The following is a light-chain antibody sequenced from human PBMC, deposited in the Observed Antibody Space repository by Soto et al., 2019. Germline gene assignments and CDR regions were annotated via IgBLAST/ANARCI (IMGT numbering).Light chain of an antibody. CDR3: SSYTSSSTLP. CDR1: SSDVGGYNY. J-gene: IGLJ2*01. CDR2: DVS. V-gene: IGLV2-14*01. Sequence: HSALTQPASVSGSPGQSITISCTGTSSDVGGYNYVSWYQQHPGKAPKLMIYDVSNRPSGVSNRFSGSKSGNTASLTISGLQAEDEADYYCSSYTSSSTLPFGGGTKVTVL.